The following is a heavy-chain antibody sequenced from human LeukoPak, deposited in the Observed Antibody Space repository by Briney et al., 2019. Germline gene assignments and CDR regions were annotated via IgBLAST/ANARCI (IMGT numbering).Heavy chain of an antibody. V-gene: IGHV3-48*02. CDR3: ARDRRFCSGDSCYSDSEYFQH. Sequence: GGSLRLSCAASGFTFNRYHMNWVRQAPGKGLEWVSYISSSGSTIHYADSVKGRFTISRDNAKNSLYLQMSSLTDEDTAVYYCARDRRFCSGDSCYSDSEYFQHWGQGTLVTVSS. D-gene: IGHD2-15*01. J-gene: IGHJ1*01. CDR2: ISSSGSTI. CDR1: GFTFNRYH.